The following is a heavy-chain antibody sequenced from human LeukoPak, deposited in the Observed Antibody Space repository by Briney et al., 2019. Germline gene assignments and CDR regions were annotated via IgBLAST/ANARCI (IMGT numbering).Heavy chain of an antibody. Sequence: SETLSLTCTVSGGSISSGGYYWSWIRQHPGKGLEWIGYVYYSGSTYYDPSLKSRVTISVDTSKNQFSLKLSSVTAADTAVYYCAREALVGAKGGQGTLVTVSS. J-gene: IGHJ4*02. D-gene: IGHD1-26*01. CDR1: GGSISSGGYY. CDR3: AREALVGAK. CDR2: VYYSGST. V-gene: IGHV4-31*03.